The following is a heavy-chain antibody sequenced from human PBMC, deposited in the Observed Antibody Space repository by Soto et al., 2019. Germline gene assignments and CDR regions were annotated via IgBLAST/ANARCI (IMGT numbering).Heavy chain of an antibody. V-gene: IGHV3-30*18. CDR2: ISYDGSNK. J-gene: IGHJ4*02. Sequence: QVQLVESGGGVVQPGRSLRLSCAASGFTFSSYGMHWVRQAPGKGLEWVAVISYDGSNKYYADSVKGRFTISRDNSRNTLYLQMNSLRAEDTAVYYCAKVRNYYGSWIGHFDYWGQGTLVTVSS. D-gene: IGHD3-10*01. CDR3: AKVRNYYGSWIGHFDY. CDR1: GFTFSSYG.